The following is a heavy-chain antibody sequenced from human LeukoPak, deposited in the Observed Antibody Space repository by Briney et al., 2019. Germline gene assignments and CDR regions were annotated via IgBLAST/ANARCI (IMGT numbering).Heavy chain of an antibody. CDR1: GFTFSSYA. D-gene: IGHD2-2*01. J-gene: IGHJ4*02. Sequence: PGGSLRLSCAASGFTFSSYAMHWVRQAPGKGLEWVAVISYDGSNKYYADSVKGRFTISRDNSKNTLYLQMNSLRAEDTAVYYCARQVPAAKKTTEEGDYWGQGTLVTVSS. V-gene: IGHV3-30-3*01. CDR2: ISYDGSNK. CDR3: ARQVPAAKKTTEEGDY.